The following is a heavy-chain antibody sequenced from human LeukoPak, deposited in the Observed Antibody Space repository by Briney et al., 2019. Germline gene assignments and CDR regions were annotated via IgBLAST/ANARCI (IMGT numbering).Heavy chain of an antibody. J-gene: IGHJ4*02. D-gene: IGHD3-22*01. Sequence: PGGSLRLSCAASGFTFSSYGMHWVRQAPGKRLEWVAFIRYDGSNKYYADSVKGRFTISRDNSKNTLYLQMNSLRAEDTAVYYCAKDPYYYDSSGYYYFDYWGQGTLVTVSS. V-gene: IGHV3-30*02. CDR1: GFTFSSYG. CDR2: IRYDGSNK. CDR3: AKDPYYYDSSGYYYFDY.